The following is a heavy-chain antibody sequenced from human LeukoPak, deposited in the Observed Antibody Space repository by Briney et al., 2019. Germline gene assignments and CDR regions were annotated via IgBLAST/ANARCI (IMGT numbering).Heavy chain of an antibody. D-gene: IGHD2-15*01. Sequence: GGSLRLSCAASGFTFSSYSLNWVRQAPGKGLEWVSFISSSSITIYYADSVKGRFTISRDNAEKSLYLQMNSLRAEDTAEYYCARDRGGSYSAIDYWGQGTLVTVSS. CDR2: ISSSSITI. CDR1: GFTFSSYS. CDR3: ARDRGGSYSAIDY. V-gene: IGHV3-48*04. J-gene: IGHJ4*02.